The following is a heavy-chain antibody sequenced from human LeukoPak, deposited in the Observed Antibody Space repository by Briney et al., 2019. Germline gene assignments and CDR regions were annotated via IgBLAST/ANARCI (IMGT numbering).Heavy chain of an antibody. V-gene: IGHV4-39*07. CDR3: ARGRRGEDTASWWIQLYEYFDL. Sequence: SETLSLTCTVSGGSISSSSYYWGWLRQPPGKGLEWIGSIYYSGSTNYNPSLKSRVTISVDTSKNQFSLKLSSVTAADTAVYYCARGRRGEDTASWWIQLYEYFDLWGRGTLVTVSS. J-gene: IGHJ2*01. CDR1: GGSISSSSYY. CDR2: IYYSGST. D-gene: IGHD5-18*01.